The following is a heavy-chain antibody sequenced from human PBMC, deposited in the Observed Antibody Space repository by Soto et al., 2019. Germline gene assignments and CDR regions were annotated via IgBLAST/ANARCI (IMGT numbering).Heavy chain of an antibody. D-gene: IGHD5-12*01. Sequence: NPSETLSLTCTVSGCSISSSSYYWGGIRQPPGKGLEWIGSIYYSGITYYNPSLKSRVTISVDTSKNQFSLKLSSVTAADTAVYYCATHDLRSNWFDPWGQGTLVTVSS. V-gene: IGHV4-39*01. CDR1: GCSISSSSYY. J-gene: IGHJ5*02. CDR2: IYYSGIT. CDR3: ATHDLRSNWFDP.